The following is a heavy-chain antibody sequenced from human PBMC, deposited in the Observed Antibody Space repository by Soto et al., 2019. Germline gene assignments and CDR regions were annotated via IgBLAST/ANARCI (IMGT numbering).Heavy chain of an antibody. D-gene: IGHD2-15*01. CDR2: IIPIFGTA. CDR1: GGTFSSYA. CDR3: ARVAAIPQNWFDP. Sequence: ASVKVSCKASGGTFSSYAISWVRQAPGQGLEWMGGIIPIFGTANYAQKFQGRVTITADESTSTAYMELSSLRSEDTAVYYCARVAAIPQNWFDPWGQGTLVTAPQ. J-gene: IGHJ5*02. V-gene: IGHV1-69*13.